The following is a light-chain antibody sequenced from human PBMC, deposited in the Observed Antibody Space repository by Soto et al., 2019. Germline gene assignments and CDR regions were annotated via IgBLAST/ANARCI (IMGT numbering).Light chain of an antibody. V-gene: IGKV3-20*01. Sequence: ESVLTQSPGTLSLSPGERATLSCRASQNVDNNYLAWYQQKPVQAPRLLIYGASSRATGIPDRFSGSGSGTDFTLTISRLEPEDFAVYYCQQLGSSPRWTFGQGTKVDIK. J-gene: IGKJ1*01. CDR3: QQLGSSPRWT. CDR2: GAS. CDR1: QNVDNNY.